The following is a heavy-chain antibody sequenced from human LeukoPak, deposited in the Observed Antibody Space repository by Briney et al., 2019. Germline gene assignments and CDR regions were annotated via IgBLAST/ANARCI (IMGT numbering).Heavy chain of an antibody. CDR2: ISGSSSYI. CDR1: GFILSNYW. J-gene: IGHJ4*02. V-gene: IGHV3-21*01. D-gene: IGHD2-15*01. Sequence: PGGSLRLSCAASGFILSNYWMNWVRQAPGKGLEWVSSISGSSSYIYYADSVKGRFTITRHNAKKSLYLQMNSLRAEDTAVYYCARDLEEYCSGGSCSLFDYWGQGTLVTVST. CDR3: ARDLEEYCSGGSCSLFDY.